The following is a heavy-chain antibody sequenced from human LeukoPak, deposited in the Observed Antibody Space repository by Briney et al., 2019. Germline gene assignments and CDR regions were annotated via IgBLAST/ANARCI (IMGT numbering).Heavy chain of an antibody. D-gene: IGHD3-22*01. CDR2: IYPGDSDT. CDR3: ARSYDSSGYPDY. J-gene: IGHJ4*02. CDR1: GYSFTSYW. Sequence: GASLQISCKGSGYSFTSYWIGWVRQMPGKGLEWMGIIYPGDSDTRYSPSFQGQVTISADKSINTAYLQWRSLQASDTAMYYCARSYDSSGYPDYWGQGALVTVSS. V-gene: IGHV5-51*01.